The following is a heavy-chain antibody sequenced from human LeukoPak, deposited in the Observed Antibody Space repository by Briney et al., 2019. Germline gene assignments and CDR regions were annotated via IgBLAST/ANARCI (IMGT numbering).Heavy chain of an antibody. V-gene: IGHV4-59*01. J-gene: IGHJ3*02. CDR2: IYYGGSS. CDR3: ARFTGYSYVNIPSDI. Sequence: SETLSLTCSVSSSSNSSYYWSWIRQPPGKGLEWFGYIYYGGSSKYSPSLKSRVTILVDASKNQFSLKLSSVTAADTAVYYCARFTGYSYVNIPSDIWGQGKMVTVSS. D-gene: IGHD5-18*01. CDR1: SSSNSSYY.